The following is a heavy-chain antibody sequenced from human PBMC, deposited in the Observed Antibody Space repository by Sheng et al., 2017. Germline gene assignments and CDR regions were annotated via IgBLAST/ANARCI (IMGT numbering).Heavy chain of an antibody. J-gene: IGHJ4*02. D-gene: IGHD3-3*01. CDR1: GGSFSGYY. CDR2: INHSGST. Sequence: QVQLQQWGAGLLKPSETLSLTCAVYGGSFSGYYWSWIRQPPGKGLEWIGEINHSGSTNYNPSLKSRVTISVDTSKNQFSLKLSSVTAVDTAVYYCARRRGEDFWSGYRNDFDYWGQGTLVTVSS. CDR3: ARRRGEDFWSGYRNDFDY. V-gene: IGHV4-34*01.